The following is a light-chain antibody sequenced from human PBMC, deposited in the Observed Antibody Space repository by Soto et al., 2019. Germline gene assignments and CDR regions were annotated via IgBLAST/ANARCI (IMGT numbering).Light chain of an antibody. Sequence: AIQMTQSPSSVSASTGDRVTISCRATQSIYTYLAWYQQKPGKPPNLLIYAASTLQSGVPSRFNGSGSGTDFTLTIKAIHSEDYANYSCHQNFNYPRTFGQGTKVDIK. CDR3: HQNFNYPRT. J-gene: IGKJ1*01. V-gene: IGKV1-8*01. CDR2: AAS. CDR1: QSIYTY.